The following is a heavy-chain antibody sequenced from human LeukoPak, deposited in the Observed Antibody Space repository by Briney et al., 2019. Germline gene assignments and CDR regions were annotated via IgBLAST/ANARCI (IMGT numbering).Heavy chain of an antibody. CDR2: IIPIFGAP. V-gene: IGHV1-69*05. D-gene: IGHD1-26*01. CDR3: ARALLYSGSYYGWFDP. CDR1: GGTFRSHA. Sequence: SVTVSCKASGGTFRSHAISWVRQAPGQGLEWMGGIIPIFGAPSYAQKFQGRVTITTVESTSTAYMELSSLRSEDTAVYYCARALLYSGSYYGWFDPWGQGTLVTVSS. J-gene: IGHJ5*02.